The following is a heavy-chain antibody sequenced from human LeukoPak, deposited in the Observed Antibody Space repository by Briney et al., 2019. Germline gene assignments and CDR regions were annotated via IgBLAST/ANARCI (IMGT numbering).Heavy chain of an antibody. V-gene: IGHV4-59*11. CDR1: GGSIGSHY. Sequence: SETLSLTFTVSGGSIGSHYWSWIRQPPGKGLEWIGHIYYIGSTTYNPSLTSRVTMSVDTSKNQFSLKLNSVTAADTAVYYCARDGIFANGLDIWGQGTMVTVSS. D-gene: IGHD2-8*01. J-gene: IGHJ3*02. CDR3: ARDGIFANGLDI. CDR2: IYYIGST.